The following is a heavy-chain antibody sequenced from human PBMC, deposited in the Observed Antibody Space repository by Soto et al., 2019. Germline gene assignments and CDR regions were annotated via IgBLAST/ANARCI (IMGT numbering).Heavy chain of an antibody. CDR1: GFTFSSYA. CDR2: ISGSGGST. D-gene: IGHD3-22*01. Sequence: GGSLRLSCAASGFTFSSYAMSWVRQAPGKGLEWVSAISGSGGSTYYADSVKGRFTISRDNSKNTLYLQMNSLRAEDTAVYYCAKGPYDSSGYYSGFYFDYWGQGTLVTVSS. CDR3: AKGPYDSSGYYSGFYFDY. J-gene: IGHJ4*02. V-gene: IGHV3-23*01.